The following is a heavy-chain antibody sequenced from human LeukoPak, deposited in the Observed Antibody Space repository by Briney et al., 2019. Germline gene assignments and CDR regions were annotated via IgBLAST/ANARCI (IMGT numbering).Heavy chain of an antibody. D-gene: IGHD1-1*01. CDR2: IKTDGSQI. J-gene: IGHJ4*02. CDR1: GFTFSSYT. CDR3: ARDLNWETY. Sequence: GGSLRLSCAASGFTFSSYTMNWVRQAPGKGLEWVANIKTDGSQIYYVDSVKGRFTISRDNAKNSLYLQMNSLRAEDTAVYYCARDLNWETYWGQGTLVTVSS. V-gene: IGHV3-7*01.